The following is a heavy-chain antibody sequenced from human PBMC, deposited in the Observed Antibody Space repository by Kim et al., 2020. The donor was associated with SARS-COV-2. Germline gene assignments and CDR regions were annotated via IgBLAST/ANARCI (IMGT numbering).Heavy chain of an antibody. CDR1: GDTIHNFY. D-gene: IGHD2-15*01. J-gene: IGHJ6*02. Sequence: SETLSLTCIVSGDTIHNFYWSWIRQPPGKGLEWIGYIFYSGSSNSNPSLRSRVTISVDTSNSQFSLKLRSVTAADTAVYYCARGDFRDGRFFSRPDVWGQGTTVIVSS. CDR2: IFYSGSS. V-gene: IGHV4-59*13. CDR3: ARGDFRDGRFFSRPDV.